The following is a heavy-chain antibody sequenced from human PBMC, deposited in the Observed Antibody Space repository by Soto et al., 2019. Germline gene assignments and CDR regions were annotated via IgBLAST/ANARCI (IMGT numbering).Heavy chain of an antibody. CDR2: IYPGDSGT. Sequence: GESLKISCKGSGYSFTSYWIGWVRQMPGKGLEWMGIIYPGDSGTRYSPSFQGQVTISADKSISTAYLQWSSLKASDTAMYYCARLGAAAGTADAFDIWGQGTMVTVSS. CDR1: GYSFTSYW. CDR3: ARLGAAAGTADAFDI. J-gene: IGHJ3*02. D-gene: IGHD6-13*01. V-gene: IGHV5-51*01.